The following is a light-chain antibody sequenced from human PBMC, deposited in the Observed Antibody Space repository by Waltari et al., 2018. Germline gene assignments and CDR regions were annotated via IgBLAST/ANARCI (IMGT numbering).Light chain of an antibody. J-gene: IGLJ2*01. CDR1: HNDIGYYNF. Sequence: QSALTQPAPVSGSPGQSITISCTGTHNDIGYYNFFSWYQRHPGKAPKLMIFDLTRWSSGVSHRFSGSKSGNTASLTISGLQPEDEADYFCASYTSTNTVVFGGGTRVTVL. CDR3: ASYTSTNTVV. CDR2: DLT. V-gene: IGLV2-14*01.